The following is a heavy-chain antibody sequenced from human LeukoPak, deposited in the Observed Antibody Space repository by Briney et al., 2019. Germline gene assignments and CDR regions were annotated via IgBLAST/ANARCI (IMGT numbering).Heavy chain of an antibody. Sequence: SETLSLTCTVCVGSLSSSNYYWGWIRQPPGKRLGWIGCIYYSGSTYYNPSLKSRVTLSVDTSKNQFSLKLSSVTAAVTAVYYCARLYAGGYIDYWGQGTLVTVSS. CDR1: VGSLSSSNYY. V-gene: IGHV4-39*01. CDR2: IYYSGST. J-gene: IGHJ4*02. CDR3: ARLYAGGYIDY. D-gene: IGHD2-8*01.